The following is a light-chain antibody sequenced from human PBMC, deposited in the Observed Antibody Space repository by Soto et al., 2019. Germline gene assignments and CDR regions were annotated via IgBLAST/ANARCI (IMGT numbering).Light chain of an antibody. J-gene: IGKJ1*01. Sequence: EIVLTQSPGTLSLSPGERATLSCRASQSISSSYLAWYQQKPGQAPRLLIYGESSRATGIPDRFSGSGSGTDFTLTISRLEPEDFAVYYCQQYGRTFGQGTKVDIK. CDR1: QSISSSY. V-gene: IGKV3-20*01. CDR3: QQYGRT. CDR2: GES.